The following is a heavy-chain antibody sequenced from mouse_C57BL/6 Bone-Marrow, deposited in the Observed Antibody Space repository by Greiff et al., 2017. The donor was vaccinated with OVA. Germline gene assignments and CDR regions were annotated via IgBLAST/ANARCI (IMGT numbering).Heavy chain of an antibody. V-gene: IGHV1-80*01. CDR1: GSAFGSYG. J-gene: IGHJ2*01. CDR3: ARDWGYFDY. CDR2: IYPGDGDT. Sequence: QVQLKESGAELVKPGASVKISCKASGSAFGSYGRNWVKQGPGRGLGGIGQIYPGDGDTNYNGKFKGKATLTADKSSSTAYMQLSSLTSEDSAVYFCARDWGYFDYWGQGTTLTVSS.